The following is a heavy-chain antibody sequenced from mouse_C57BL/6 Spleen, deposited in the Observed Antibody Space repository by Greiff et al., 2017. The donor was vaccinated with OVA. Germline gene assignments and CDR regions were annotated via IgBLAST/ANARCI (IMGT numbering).Heavy chain of an antibody. Sequence: QVQLQQPGPELVKPGASVKISCKASGYAFSSSWMNWVKQRPGKGLEWIGRIYPGDGDTNYNGKFKGKATLTADKSSSTAYMQLSSLTSEDSAVYFCAREGNYYGSSYPAWFAYWGQGTLVTVSA. D-gene: IGHD1-1*01. CDR1: GYAFSSSW. J-gene: IGHJ3*01. CDR2: IYPGDGDT. V-gene: IGHV1-82*01. CDR3: AREGNYYGSSYPAWFAY.